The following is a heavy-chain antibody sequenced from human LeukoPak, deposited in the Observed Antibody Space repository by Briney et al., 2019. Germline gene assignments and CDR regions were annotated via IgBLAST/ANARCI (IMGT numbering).Heavy chain of an antibody. CDR3: AKDPRDYDSSGYYLYYFDY. J-gene: IGHJ4*02. D-gene: IGHD3-22*01. CDR2: ISGSGGST. Sequence: PGGSLRLSCAASGVTFSSYAMSWVRQAPGKGLEWVSAISGSGGSTYYADSVKGRFTISRDNSKNTLYLQMNSLRAEDTAVYYCAKDPRDYDSSGYYLYYFDYWGQGTLVTVSS. CDR1: GVTFSSYA. V-gene: IGHV3-23*01.